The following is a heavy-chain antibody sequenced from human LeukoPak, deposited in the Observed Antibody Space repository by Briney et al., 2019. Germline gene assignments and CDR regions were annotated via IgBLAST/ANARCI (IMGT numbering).Heavy chain of an antibody. CDR2: IYSGGST. V-gene: IGHV3-53*01. D-gene: IGHD3/OR15-3a*01. CDR1: GFTDSSNY. CDR3: ARGTGPFGY. Sequence: PGGSLRLSCAASGFTDSSNYMSWVRQAPGKGLEWVSVIYSGGSTYYADSVKGRFTISRDNSKNTLYLQMNSLRAEDTAVYYCARGTGPFGYWGQGTLVTVSS. J-gene: IGHJ4*02.